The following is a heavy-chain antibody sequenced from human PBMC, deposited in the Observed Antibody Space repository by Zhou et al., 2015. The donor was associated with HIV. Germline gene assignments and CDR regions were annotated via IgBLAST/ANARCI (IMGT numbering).Heavy chain of an antibody. CDR1: GGTFSSHA. V-gene: IGHV1-69*01. Sequence: QVQLVQSGSEVKKPGSSVTVSCKASGGTFSSHAISWVRQAPGQGLEWLGGIIPIFGTSSYAQSLQGRVKITADDSTSTAYMELSSLRSDDTAMYYCTRGRWEVPDAYWGQGTLVTVSP. J-gene: IGHJ4*02. CDR3: TRGRWEVPDAY. CDR2: IIPIFGTS. D-gene: IGHD1-26*01.